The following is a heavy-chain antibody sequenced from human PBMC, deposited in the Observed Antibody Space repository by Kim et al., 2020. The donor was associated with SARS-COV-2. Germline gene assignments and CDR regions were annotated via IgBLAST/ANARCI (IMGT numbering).Heavy chain of an antibody. Sequence: GGSLRLSCAASGFTFGSYPITWVRQAPGKGLEWVSVISGSGSNTDYADSVKGRFTISRDNSRNVVYLQMDSLRADDTAVYYCAKAFVGGYTDFDFWGTGT. J-gene: IGHJ4*02. CDR2: ISGSGSNT. CDR1: GFTFGSYP. CDR3: AKAFVGGYTDFDF. V-gene: IGHV3-23*01. D-gene: IGHD5-12*01.